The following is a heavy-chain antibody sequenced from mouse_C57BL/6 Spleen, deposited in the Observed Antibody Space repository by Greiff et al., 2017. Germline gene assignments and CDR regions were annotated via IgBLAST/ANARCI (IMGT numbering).Heavy chain of an antibody. CDR2: INPYNGDT. CDR1: GYSFTGYF. V-gene: IGHV1-20*01. Sequence: VQLKESGPELVKPGDSVKISCKASGYSFTGYFMNWVMQSHGKSLEWIGRINPYNGDTFYNQKFKGKATLTVDKSSSTAHMELRSLTSEDSAVYYCARSSDLAWFAYWGQGTLVTVSA. CDR3: ARSSDLAWFAY. J-gene: IGHJ3*01.